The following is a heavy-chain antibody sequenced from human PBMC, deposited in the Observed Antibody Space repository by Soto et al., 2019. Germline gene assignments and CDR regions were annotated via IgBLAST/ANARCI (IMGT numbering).Heavy chain of an antibody. J-gene: IGHJ5*02. CDR1: GYTLTEVS. CDR3: TTAAYCRGATCYSGHNWFDP. D-gene: IGHD2-15*01. Sequence: ASVKVSCKVSGYTLTEVSIHWVRQAPGQGLEWMGGFDPENDETNYAQRFQGRFTMTEDSSTDTAFMELNSLRSDDTAVYYCTTAAYCRGATCYSGHNWFDPWGQGALVTVSS. CDR2: FDPENDET. V-gene: IGHV1-24*01.